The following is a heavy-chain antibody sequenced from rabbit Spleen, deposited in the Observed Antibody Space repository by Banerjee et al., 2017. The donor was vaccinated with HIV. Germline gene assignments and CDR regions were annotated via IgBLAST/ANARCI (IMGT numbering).Heavy chain of an antibody. D-gene: IGHD8-1*01. J-gene: IGHJ6*01. CDR3: ARDTGTSFSTYGMDL. V-gene: IGHV1S45*01. CDR1: GFSFSSGYW. Sequence: QEQLEESGGDLVKPEGSLTLTCTASGFSFSSGYWICWVRQAPGKGLEWIACIGAGSSGSTYSATWAQGRFTISKTSSTTVTLQMTSLTAADTATYFCARDTGTSFSTYGMDLWGPGTLVTVS. CDR2: IGAGSSGST.